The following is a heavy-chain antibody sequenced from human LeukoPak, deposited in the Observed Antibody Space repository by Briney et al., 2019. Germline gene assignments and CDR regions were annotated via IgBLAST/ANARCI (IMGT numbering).Heavy chain of an antibody. CDR3: ARGGSQTTQGSYNWYDV. CDR1: EYTLTELS. CDR2: FDPEDGEI. Sequence: ASVKVSCKVSEYTLTELSMHWVRQAPGKGLEWLGGFDPEDGEIIYAQKFQGRVTMSDDTSTDTAYMELGSLRSDDTAVYYCARGGSQTTQGSYNWYDVWGPGTLVTVSS. D-gene: IGHD3-10*01. V-gene: IGHV1-24*01. J-gene: IGHJ5*02.